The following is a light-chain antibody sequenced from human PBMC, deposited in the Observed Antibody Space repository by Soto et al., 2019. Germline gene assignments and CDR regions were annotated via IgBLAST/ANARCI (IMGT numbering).Light chain of an antibody. J-gene: IGKJ2*01. Sequence: DIQMTQSPSTLSASVGDRVTITCRASQSISSWLAWYQQKPGKAPKLLIYDASTLESGGPSRFSGSGAGTEVPITGSNLQPADFATYSCQQSNNYPHTFGRGTKLEIK. CDR2: DAS. CDR1: QSISSW. CDR3: QQSNNYPHT. V-gene: IGKV1-5*01.